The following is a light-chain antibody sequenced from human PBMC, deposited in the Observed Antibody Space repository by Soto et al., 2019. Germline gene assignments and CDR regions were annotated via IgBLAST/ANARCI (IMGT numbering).Light chain of an antibody. CDR1: QSISSY. J-gene: IGKJ1*01. CDR2: AAS. CDR3: QQRYSTPET. V-gene: IGKV1-39*01. Sequence: DIQMTQSPSSLSASVGDRVTITCRASQSISSYLNWYQQKPGKAPKLLIYAASSLQSGVPSRFSGSGSGTHFTLTISSLQPEDFATYYCQQRYSTPETFGQGNKVEIK.